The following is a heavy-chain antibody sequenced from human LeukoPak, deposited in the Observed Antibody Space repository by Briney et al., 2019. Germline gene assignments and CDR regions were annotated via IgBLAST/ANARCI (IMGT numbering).Heavy chain of an antibody. Sequence: SETLSLTCAVYGGSFSGYYWSWIRQPPGKGLEWIGEINHSGSTNYNPSLKSRVTISVDTSKNQFSLKLSSVTAADTAVYYCASRMVRGAFDIWGQGTMVTVSS. D-gene: IGHD3-10*01. J-gene: IGHJ3*02. V-gene: IGHV4-34*09. CDR1: GGSFSGYY. CDR2: INHSGST. CDR3: ASRMVRGAFDI.